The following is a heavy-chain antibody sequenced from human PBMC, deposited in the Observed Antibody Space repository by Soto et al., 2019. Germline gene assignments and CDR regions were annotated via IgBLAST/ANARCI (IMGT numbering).Heavy chain of an antibody. CDR3: ARVRTYYYDSSGYYFFDY. CDR2: IYYSGST. Sequence: SETLSLTCTVSGGSISSGGYYWSWIRQHPGKGLEWIGYIYYSGSTYYNPSLKSRVTISVDTSKNQFSLKLSSVTAADTAVYYCARVRTYYYDSSGYYFFDYWGQGTLVTVSS. V-gene: IGHV4-31*03. J-gene: IGHJ4*02. CDR1: GGSISSGGYY. D-gene: IGHD3-22*01.